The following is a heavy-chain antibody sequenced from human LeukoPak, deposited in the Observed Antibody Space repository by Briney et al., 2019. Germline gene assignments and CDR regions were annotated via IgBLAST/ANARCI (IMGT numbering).Heavy chain of an antibody. CDR3: TRVRGYSGYDSGY. Sequence: PGGSLRLSCAASGFTFSSYWMHWVRQAPGKGMVWVSRINSDGSSTSYAGSVKGRFTISRDNAKNTLYLQMNSLRAEDTAVYYCTRVRGYSGYDSGYWGQGTLVTVSS. D-gene: IGHD5-12*01. CDR2: INSDGSST. V-gene: IGHV3-74*01. J-gene: IGHJ4*02. CDR1: GFTFSSYW.